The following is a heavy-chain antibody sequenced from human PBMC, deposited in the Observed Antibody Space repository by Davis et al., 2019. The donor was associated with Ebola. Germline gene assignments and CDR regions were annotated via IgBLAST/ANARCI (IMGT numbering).Heavy chain of an antibody. V-gene: IGHV5-10-1*01. D-gene: IGHD2-21*02. CDR2: IDPSDSYT. CDR3: ARVHCGGDCYMYYFDY. Sequence: KVSCKGSGYSFTSYWISWVRQMPGKGLEWMGRIDPSDSYTNYSPSFQGHVTISADKSISTAYLQWSSLKASDTAMYYCARVHCGGDCYMYYFDYWGQGTLVTVSS. CDR1: GYSFTSYW. J-gene: IGHJ4*02.